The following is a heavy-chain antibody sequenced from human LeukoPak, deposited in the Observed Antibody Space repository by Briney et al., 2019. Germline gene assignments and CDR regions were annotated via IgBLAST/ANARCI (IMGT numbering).Heavy chain of an antibody. V-gene: IGHV3-7*01. Sequence: GGSLRLSCAGSGFTFSSYWMSRVRQAPGKGLEWVANIKQDGSEKYYVDSVKGPFTISRDNAKNSLYLEMNSLRAEDTAVYYCVRGGDYWGQGTLVTVSS. CDR2: IKQDGSEK. J-gene: IGHJ4*02. CDR3: VRGGDY. CDR1: GFTFSSYW.